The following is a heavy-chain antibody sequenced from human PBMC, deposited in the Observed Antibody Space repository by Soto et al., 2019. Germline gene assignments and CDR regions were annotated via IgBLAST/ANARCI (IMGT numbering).Heavy chain of an antibody. CDR3: ARQDGSALCYFDY. V-gene: IGHV5-51*01. CDR1: GYTFTSYW. Sequence: PGESLKISCKGSGYTFTSYWIAWVRQMPGKDLEWMGIIYPGDSDTRYSPSFQGQVSISADKSISTAYLQWSSLKASDTAMYYCARQDGSALCYFDYWGQGTLVTVSS. J-gene: IGHJ4*02. D-gene: IGHD6-19*01. CDR2: IYPGDSDT.